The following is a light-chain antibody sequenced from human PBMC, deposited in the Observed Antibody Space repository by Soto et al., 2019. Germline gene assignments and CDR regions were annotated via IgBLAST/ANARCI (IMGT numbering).Light chain of an antibody. CDR1: QSVSSSF. J-gene: IGKJ1*01. CDR3: QQYGTSPWT. Sequence: EIVLTQSPGTLSLSPGERATLSCRASQSVSSSFLGWYQQKPGQAPRLLIYGASSRATGIPDRFSGSGSGTDFTLTISRLESEDFAVYYCQQYGTSPWTFXQGTKVDIK. CDR2: GAS. V-gene: IGKV3-20*01.